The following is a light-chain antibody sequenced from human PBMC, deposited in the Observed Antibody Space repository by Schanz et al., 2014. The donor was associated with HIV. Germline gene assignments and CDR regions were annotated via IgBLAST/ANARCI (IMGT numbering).Light chain of an antibody. CDR3: SSYASSSTRI. J-gene: IGLJ2*01. V-gene: IGLV2-14*03. CDR2: DGS. Sequence: QSALTQPASVSGSPGQSITISCTGPKYYVSWFQQYPGKAPRLIIYDGSSRPSGVSSRFSGSKSGNTASLTISGLQAEEEADYCCSSYASSSTRIFGGGTKLTVL. CDR1: KYY.